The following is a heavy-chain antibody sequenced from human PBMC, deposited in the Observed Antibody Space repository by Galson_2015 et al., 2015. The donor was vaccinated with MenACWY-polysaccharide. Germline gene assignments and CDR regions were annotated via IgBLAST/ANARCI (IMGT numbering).Heavy chain of an antibody. CDR1: DYSIRSGYF. V-gene: IGHV4-38-2*01. J-gene: IGHJ4*02. D-gene: IGHD1-26*01. CDR3: ARVENYSGSFYTRH. CDR2: IFHSGTT. Sequence: ETLSLNCAVSDYSIRSGYFWGWIRQPPGKGLEWIASIFHSGTTYYNPSLKSRVTISVDTSKNQFSLKLSSVTAADTAVYYCARVENYSGSFYTRHWGQGTLVTVSS.